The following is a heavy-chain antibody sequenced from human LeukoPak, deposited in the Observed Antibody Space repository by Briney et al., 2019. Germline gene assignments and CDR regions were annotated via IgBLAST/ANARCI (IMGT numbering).Heavy chain of an antibody. J-gene: IGHJ4*02. Sequence: GGSLRLSCAASGFTFDDYAMHWVRQAPGKGLEWVSGISWNSGSIGYADSVKGRFTISRDNAKNSLYLQMNSLRAEDTALYYCAKDGRSSGWHFDYWGQGTLVTVSS. CDR3: AKDGRSSGWHFDY. V-gene: IGHV3-9*01. CDR2: ISWNSGSI. CDR1: GFTFDDYA. D-gene: IGHD6-19*01.